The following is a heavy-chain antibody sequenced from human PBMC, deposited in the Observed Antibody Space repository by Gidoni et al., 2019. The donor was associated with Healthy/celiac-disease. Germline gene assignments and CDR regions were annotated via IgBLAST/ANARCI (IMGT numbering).Heavy chain of an antibody. Sequence: QLQLQESGSGLVKPSQTLSLTCAVSGGSISSGGYSWSWIRQPPGKGLEWIGYIYHSGSTYYNPSLKSRVTISVDRSKNQFSLKLSSVTAADTAVYYCARSVGITGTNNWFDPWGQGTLVTVSS. D-gene: IGHD1-7*01. J-gene: IGHJ5*02. V-gene: IGHV4-30-2*01. CDR2: IYHSGST. CDR1: GGSISSGGYS. CDR3: ARSVGITGTNNWFDP.